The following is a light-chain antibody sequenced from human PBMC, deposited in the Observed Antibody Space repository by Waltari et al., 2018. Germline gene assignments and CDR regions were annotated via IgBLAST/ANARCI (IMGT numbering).Light chain of an antibody. CDR2: VNSDGSH. V-gene: IGLV4-69*01. Sequence: LGASVKLTCTLSSGHSTNVIAWLQKRPEKGPRYLMKVNSDGSHNKGDEIPDRFSGSSSGAERYLTISSLQSEDEADYYCQTGGHGTWVFGGGTKLTVL. CDR3: QTGGHGTWV. CDR1: SGHSTNV. J-gene: IGLJ3*02.